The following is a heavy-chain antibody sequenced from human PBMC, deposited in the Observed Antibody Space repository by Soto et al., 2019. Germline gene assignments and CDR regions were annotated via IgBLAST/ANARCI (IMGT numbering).Heavy chain of an antibody. CDR2: IYYSGST. J-gene: IGHJ5*02. CDR3: ARVGGINWFDP. V-gene: IGHV4-31*03. CDR1: GGSISSGGYY. D-gene: IGHD1-20*01. Sequence: QVQLQESGPGLVKPSQTLSLTCTVSGGSISSGGYYWSWIRQHPGKGLEWIGYIYYSGSTYYNPSLMSRLTISVDTSKNQSSLKLSSVTAADTAVYYCARVGGINWFDPWGQGTPVTVSS.